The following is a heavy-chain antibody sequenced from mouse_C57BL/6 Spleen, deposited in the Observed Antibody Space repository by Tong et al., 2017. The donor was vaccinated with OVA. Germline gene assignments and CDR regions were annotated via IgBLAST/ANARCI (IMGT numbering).Heavy chain of an antibody. Sequence: EVQLQESGGGLVKPGGSLKLSCAASGFTFSDYGMHWVRQAPEKGLEWVAYISSGSSTIYYADTVKGRFTISRDNAKIRLFLQVIRLRSEDTSMYYCARPRDYAMDYWGQGPSVTVSS. CDR2: ISSGSSTI. V-gene: IGHV5-17*01. CDR3: ARPRDYAMDY. J-gene: IGHJ4*01. CDR1: GFTFSDYG.